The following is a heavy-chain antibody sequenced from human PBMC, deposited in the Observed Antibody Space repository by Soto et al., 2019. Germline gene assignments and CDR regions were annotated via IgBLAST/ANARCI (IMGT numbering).Heavy chain of an antibody. CDR3: ARVSIRGDYYYYYGMDV. J-gene: IGHJ6*02. D-gene: IGHD3-10*01. CDR2: IWYDGSNK. Sequence: GGSLRLSCAASGFTFSSYGMHWVRQAPGKGLEWVAVIWYDGSNKYYADSVKGRFTISRENSTNTLYLQMNSLRAEDTAVYYCARVSIRGDYYYYYGMDVWGQGTTVTVSS. V-gene: IGHV3-33*01. CDR1: GFTFSSYG.